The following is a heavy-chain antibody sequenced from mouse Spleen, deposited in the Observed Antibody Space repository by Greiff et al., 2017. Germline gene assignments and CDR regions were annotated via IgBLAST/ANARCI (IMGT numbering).Heavy chain of an antibody. Sequence: QVQLQQSGAELAKPGASVQLSCKASGYTFTSYWMHWVKQRPGQGLEWIGYINPSSGYTKYNQKFKDKATLTADKSSSTAYMQLSSLTYEDSAVYYCARQLGLRGDYFDYWGQGTTLTVSS. CDR1: GYTFTSYW. CDR3: ARQLGLRGDYFDY. D-gene: IGHD3-1*01. V-gene: IGHV1-7*01. CDR2: INPSSGYT. J-gene: IGHJ2*01.